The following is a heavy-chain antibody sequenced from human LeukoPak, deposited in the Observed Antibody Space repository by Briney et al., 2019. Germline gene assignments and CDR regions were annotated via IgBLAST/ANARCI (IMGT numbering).Heavy chain of an antibody. CDR1: GYTFANFG. Sequence: GASVKVSCKASGYTFANFGINWVRQAPGQGLEWMGWISAYNGNTNYAQKLQGRVTMTTDTSTSTAYMELRSLRSDDTAVYYCARTRYSYGSPIGYWGQGTLVTVSS. J-gene: IGHJ4*02. CDR3: ARTRYSYGSPIGY. CDR2: ISAYNGNT. V-gene: IGHV1-18*01. D-gene: IGHD5-18*01.